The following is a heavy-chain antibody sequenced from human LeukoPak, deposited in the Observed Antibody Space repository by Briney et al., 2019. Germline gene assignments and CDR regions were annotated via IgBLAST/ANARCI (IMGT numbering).Heavy chain of an antibody. CDR1: GYIFAHNG. CDR2: ISAYNGDT. V-gene: IGHV1-18*01. Sequence: ASVKVSCKTSGYIFAHNGISWVRQAPGQGPEWMGWISAYNGDTNYAQNFQGRVTMTRDTSTSTVYMELSSLRSEDTAVYYCATEGGVRIGAFDIWGQGTMVTVSS. D-gene: IGHD1-1*01. CDR3: ATEGGVRIGAFDI. J-gene: IGHJ3*02.